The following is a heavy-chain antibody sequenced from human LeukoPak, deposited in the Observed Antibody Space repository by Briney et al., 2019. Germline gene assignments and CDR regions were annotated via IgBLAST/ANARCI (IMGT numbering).Heavy chain of an antibody. CDR2: INHSGST. J-gene: IGHJ4*02. D-gene: IGHD6-6*01. CDR1: GGSFSGYY. V-gene: IGHV4-34*01. CDR3: ASSSEDPYYFDY. Sequence: SETLSLTCAVYGGSFSGYYWSWIRQPPGKGLEWIGEINHSGSTNYNPSLKSRVTISVDTSKNQFSLKLSSVTAADTAVYYCASSSEDPYYFDYWGQGTLVTVSS.